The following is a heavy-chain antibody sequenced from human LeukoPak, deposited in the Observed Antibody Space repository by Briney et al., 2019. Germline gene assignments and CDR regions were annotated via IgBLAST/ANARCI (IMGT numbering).Heavy chain of an antibody. V-gene: IGHV3-23*01. J-gene: IGHJ4*02. CDR2: ISGSGDNT. Sequence: PGGSLRLSCAASGFTFSSYAMSWVRQAPGKGLEWVSGISGSGDNTYYADSVKGRFTISRDNSKNTLYLQMNGLRAEDTAVYYCAKDRYKSMVRGIDYWGQGTLVTVSS. CDR1: GFTFSSYA. D-gene: IGHD3-10*01. CDR3: AKDRYKSMVRGIDY.